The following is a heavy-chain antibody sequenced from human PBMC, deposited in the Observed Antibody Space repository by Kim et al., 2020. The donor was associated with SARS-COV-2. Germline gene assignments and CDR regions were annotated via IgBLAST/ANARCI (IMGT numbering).Heavy chain of an antibody. CDR1: GYTFTSYG. Sequence: ASVKVSCKASGYTFTSYGISWVRQAPGQGLEWMGWISAYNGNTNYAQKLQGRVTMTTDTSTSTAYMELRSLRSDDTAVYYCARRRITMVRGSYNWFDTWGQGTLVTLS. CDR3: ARRRITMVRGSYNWFDT. J-gene: IGHJ5*02. CDR2: ISAYNGNT. V-gene: IGHV1-18*01. D-gene: IGHD3-10*01.